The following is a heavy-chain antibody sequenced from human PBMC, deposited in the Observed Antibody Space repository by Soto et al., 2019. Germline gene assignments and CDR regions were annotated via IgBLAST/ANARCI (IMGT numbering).Heavy chain of an antibody. V-gene: IGHV4-4*02. D-gene: IGHD6-19*01. CDR2: IYHSGST. CDR1: GGSISSSNW. Sequence: SETLSLTCAVSGGSISSSNWWSWGRQPPGXGLEWIGEIYHSGSTNYNPSLKSRVTISVDKSKNQFSLKLSSVTAADTAVYYCARDAYSSGWYNYYYGMDVWGQGITVTVSS. CDR3: ARDAYSSGWYNYYYGMDV. J-gene: IGHJ6*02.